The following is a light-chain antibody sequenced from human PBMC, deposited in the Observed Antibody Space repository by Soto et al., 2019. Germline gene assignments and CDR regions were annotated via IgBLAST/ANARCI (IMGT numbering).Light chain of an antibody. J-gene: IGKJ3*01. CDR3: QQRFT. Sequence: DIQLTQSPSFLSASVGDRVTITCLASQGISGYLAWYQQKPGKAPNLLIYATSTLQNGVPSRFSGSESGAEFTLTISSLHPEDFATYYWQQRFTFCPGTKVDIK. CDR2: ATS. V-gene: IGKV1-9*01. CDR1: QGISGY.